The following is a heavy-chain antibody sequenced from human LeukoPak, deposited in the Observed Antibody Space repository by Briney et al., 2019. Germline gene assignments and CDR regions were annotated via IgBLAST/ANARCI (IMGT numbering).Heavy chain of an antibody. CDR2: INPSGGST. Sequence: ASVKVSCKASGYTFTGYYMHWVRQAPGQGLEWMGRINPSGGSTSYAQKFQGRVTMTRDTSTSTVYMELSSLRSEDTAVYYCARVGYDILTGYLPYYYYYGMDVWGQGTTVTVSS. D-gene: IGHD3-9*01. CDR3: ARVGYDILTGYLPYYYYYGMDV. CDR1: GYTFTGYY. J-gene: IGHJ6*02. V-gene: IGHV1-46*01.